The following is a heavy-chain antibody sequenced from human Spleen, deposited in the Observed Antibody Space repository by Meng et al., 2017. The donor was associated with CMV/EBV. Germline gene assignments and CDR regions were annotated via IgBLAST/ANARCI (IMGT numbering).Heavy chain of an antibody. V-gene: IGHV4-31*02. CDR3: ARGPRTISTSLSLDY. J-gene: IGHJ4*02. Sequence: GSISSGDYYWSWIRQHPGKGLEWIGYIYYSGSSFYNPSLKSRVTVSVDTSKNQFSLKLSSVTAADTAVYYCARGPRTISTSLSLDYWGQGTPVTVSS. CDR1: GSISSGDYY. D-gene: IGHD2-2*01. CDR2: IYYSGSS.